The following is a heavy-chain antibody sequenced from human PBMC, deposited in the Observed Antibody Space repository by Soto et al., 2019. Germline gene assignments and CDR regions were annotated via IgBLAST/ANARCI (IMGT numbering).Heavy chain of an antibody. CDR3: AREWELPLYYYGMDV. J-gene: IGHJ6*02. D-gene: IGHD1-26*01. Sequence: GPSVKVSCNASGYTFTGYYMHWLLQSPGQGLEWMGWINPNSGGTNYAQKFQGRVTMTRDTSISTAYMELSRLRSDDTAVYYCAREWELPLYYYGMDVCGQGTTVTVSS. V-gene: IGHV1-2*02. CDR2: INPNSGGT. CDR1: GYTFTGYY.